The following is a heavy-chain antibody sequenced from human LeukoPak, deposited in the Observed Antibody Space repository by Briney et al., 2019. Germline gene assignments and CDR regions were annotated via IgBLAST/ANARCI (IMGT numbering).Heavy chain of an antibody. CDR1: GFTFSSYA. D-gene: IGHD6-19*01. J-gene: IGHJ6*03. V-gene: IGHV3-23*01. Sequence: GGSLRLSCAASGFTFSSYAVSWVRQAPGKGLEWVSAISGSGGSTYYADSVKGRFTISRDNSKNTLYLQMNSLRAEDTAVYYCAKGGPTGWYYYYYYMDVWGKGTTVTVSS. CDR3: AKGGPTGWYYYYYYMDV. CDR2: ISGSGGST.